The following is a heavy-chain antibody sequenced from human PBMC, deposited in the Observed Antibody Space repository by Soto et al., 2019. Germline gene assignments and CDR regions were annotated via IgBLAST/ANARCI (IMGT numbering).Heavy chain of an antibody. J-gene: IGHJ6*02. D-gene: IGHD2-8*02. CDR1: GGSISSSSYY. CDR3: SSGWWFQSSCGMDV. Sequence: QLQLQESGPGLVKPSETLSLTCTVSGGSISSSSYYWGWIRQPPGKGLEWIGSIYYSGSTYYNPSLKSRVTISVDPSKNPFSLQMRSVTAADTAVYYCSSGWWFQSSCGMDVWGQGTTVTVSS. CDR2: IYYSGST. V-gene: IGHV4-39*02.